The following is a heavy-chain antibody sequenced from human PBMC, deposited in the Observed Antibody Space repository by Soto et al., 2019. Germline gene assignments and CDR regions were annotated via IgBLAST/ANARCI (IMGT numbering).Heavy chain of an antibody. CDR2: IYYSGST. CDR3: AREGGVGHWLDP. Sequence: SETLSLTCTVSGGSISSSSYYWGWIRQPPGKGLEWIGSIYYSGSTYYNPSLKSRVTISVDTSKNQFSLKLSSVTAADTAVYYCAREGGVGHWLDPWGQGTLVTVSS. V-gene: IGHV4-39*02. D-gene: IGHD1-26*01. CDR1: GGSISSSSYY. J-gene: IGHJ5*02.